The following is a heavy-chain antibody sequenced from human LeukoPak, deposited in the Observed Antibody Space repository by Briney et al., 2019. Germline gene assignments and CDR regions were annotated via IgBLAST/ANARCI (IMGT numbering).Heavy chain of an antibody. D-gene: IGHD4-17*01. CDR1: GDSISGFY. V-gene: IGHV4-4*07. CDR2: ISTSGST. CDR3: ARGLPYYGDYVDYYFYMDV. J-gene: IGHJ6*03. Sequence: PSETLSLTCTVSGDSISGFYWSWIRQPAGKGLQWIARISTSGSTNYNPSLKSRVTMSVDWFTNEFSLTVRSVTAAHTALYYCARGLPYYGDYVDYYFYMDVWGKGTTVTVSS.